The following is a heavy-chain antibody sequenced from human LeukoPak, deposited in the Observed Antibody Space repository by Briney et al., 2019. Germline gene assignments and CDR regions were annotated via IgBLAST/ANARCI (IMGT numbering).Heavy chain of an antibody. CDR1: GFTFSAYA. CDR2: IGSDNKP. D-gene: IGHD5-24*01. Sequence: GGSLRLSCEASGFTFSAYAMTWVRQAPGKGLEWVSSIGSDNKPHYSESVKGRFAISRDNSENTLDLQMNSLRAEDTAVYYCAKRMATTPGSFDFWGQGTLVTVSS. CDR3: AKRMATTPGSFDF. J-gene: IGHJ4*02. V-gene: IGHV3-23*05.